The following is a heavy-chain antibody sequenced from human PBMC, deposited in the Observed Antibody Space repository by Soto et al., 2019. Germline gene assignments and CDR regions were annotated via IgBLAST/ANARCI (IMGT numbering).Heavy chain of an antibody. D-gene: IGHD3-10*01. CDR3: ARGHSGGGGGYFDY. CDR1: GFTFSSYE. V-gene: IGHV3-48*03. J-gene: IGHJ4*02. CDR2: ISSSGSTI. Sequence: PGGSLRLSCAASGFTFSSYEMNWVRQAPGKGLEWVSYISSSGSTIYYADSVKGRFTISRDNAKNSLYLQMNSLRAEDTAVSYGARGHSGGGGGYFDYWGQETLVTVSS.